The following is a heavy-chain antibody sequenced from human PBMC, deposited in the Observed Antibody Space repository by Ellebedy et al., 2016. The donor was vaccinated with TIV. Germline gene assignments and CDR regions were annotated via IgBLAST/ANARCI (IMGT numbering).Heavy chain of an antibody. CDR3: AALPTY. CDR1: GFTFSSYS. J-gene: IGHJ4*02. CDR2: ISNSGNYI. Sequence: GESLKISCAASGFTFSSYSMNWVRQAPGKGLEWVSSISNSGNYIYYTDSVKGRFTISRDNAKNSLYLQMNSLRVEDTAVYYCAALPTYWGQGTLVTVSS. V-gene: IGHV3-21*01.